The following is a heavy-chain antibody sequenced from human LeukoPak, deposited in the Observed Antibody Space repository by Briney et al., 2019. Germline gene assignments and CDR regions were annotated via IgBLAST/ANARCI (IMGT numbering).Heavy chain of an antibody. Sequence: SETLSLTCTVSGGSISSYCWSWIRQPPGKGLEWIAYIYRDGTTYYNPSLKSRVSISVDTSKNQFSLKLSSVTAADTAVYYCAKNLGPGRWFDPWGQGTLVTVSS. CDR1: GGSISSYC. CDR3: AKNLGPGRWFDP. D-gene: IGHD3-10*01. V-gene: IGHV4-59*06. CDR2: IYRDGTT. J-gene: IGHJ5*02.